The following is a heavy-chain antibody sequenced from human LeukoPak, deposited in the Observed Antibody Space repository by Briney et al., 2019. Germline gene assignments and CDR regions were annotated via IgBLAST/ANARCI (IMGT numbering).Heavy chain of an antibody. Sequence: GGSLRLSCAASEFTVSNSYMTWVRQAPGKGLEWVSVIYEGGGRYYGDSVKGRFTISKDNFENTVYLQMNSLRADDTAVYYCAGVDTVSGILVWGQGTLVTVSS. J-gene: IGHJ4*02. CDR1: EFTVSNSY. CDR3: AGVDTVSGILV. D-gene: IGHD5-18*01. CDR2: IYEGGGR. V-gene: IGHV3-53*01.